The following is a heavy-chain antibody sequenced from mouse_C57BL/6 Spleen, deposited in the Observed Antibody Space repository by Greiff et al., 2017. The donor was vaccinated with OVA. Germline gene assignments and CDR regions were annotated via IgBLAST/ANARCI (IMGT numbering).Heavy chain of an antibody. J-gene: IGHJ1*03. CDR3: ARGFYYGNYGGYFDV. CDR1: GYTFTDYN. CDR2: INPNNGGT. V-gene: IGHV1-18*01. Sequence: EVQLQQSGPELVKPGASVKIPCKASGYTFTDYNMDWVKQSHGKSLEWIGDINPNNGGTIYNQKFKGKATLTVDKSSSTAYMELRSLTSEDTAVYYCARGFYYGNYGGYFDVWGTGTTVTVSS. D-gene: IGHD2-1*01.